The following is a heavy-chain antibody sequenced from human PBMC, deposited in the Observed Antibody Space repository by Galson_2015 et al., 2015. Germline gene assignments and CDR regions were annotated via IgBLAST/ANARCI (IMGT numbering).Heavy chain of an antibody. CDR3: ARAYYDFWSGYLATFDY. D-gene: IGHD3-3*01. Sequence: SLRLSCAASGFTFSHYAIHWVRQAPGKGLEWVAFISYGGSNQYYPDSVKGRFTISRDTSKNTVYLEMDSLRAEDTAVYYCARAYYDFWSGYLATFDYWGQGTLVTVSS. J-gene: IGHJ4*02. CDR1: GFTFSHYA. V-gene: IGHV3-30*01. CDR2: ISYGGSNQ.